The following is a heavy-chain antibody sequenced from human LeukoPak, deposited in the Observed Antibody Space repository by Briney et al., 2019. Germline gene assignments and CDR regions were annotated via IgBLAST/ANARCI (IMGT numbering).Heavy chain of an antibody. Sequence: ASVKIPCRVCGYTFPHYYMHWVQQAPAKGLEDMGLVDPEDGETIYAEKFQGRVTITADTSTDTAYMELSSLRSEDTAVYYCATGRYCSGGSCYLDYWGQGTLVTVSS. D-gene: IGHD2-15*01. CDR1: GYTFPHYY. CDR2: VDPEDGET. CDR3: ATGRYCSGGSCYLDY. J-gene: IGHJ4*02. V-gene: IGHV1-69-2*01.